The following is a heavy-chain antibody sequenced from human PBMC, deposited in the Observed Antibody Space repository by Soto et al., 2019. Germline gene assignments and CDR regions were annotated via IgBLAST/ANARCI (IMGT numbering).Heavy chain of an antibody. J-gene: IGHJ4*02. Sequence: QVQLQQWGAGMLKPSETLSLTCAVYGGSFSGYYWSWIRQPPGKGLEWIGEINHSGSTNYNPSLKRRVTISVDTSKTHFSLKLSSVTAAHTAVYYCARGSRYYDILTGKNCNQNFDYWGQGTLVTVSS. CDR1: GGSFSGYY. V-gene: IGHV4-34*01. CDR3: ARGSRYYDILTGKNCNQNFDY. CDR2: INHSGST. D-gene: IGHD3-9*01.